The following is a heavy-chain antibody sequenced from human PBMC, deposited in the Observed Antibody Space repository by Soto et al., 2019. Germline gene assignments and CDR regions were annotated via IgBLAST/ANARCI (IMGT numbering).Heavy chain of an antibody. Sequence: SPTLSCAGSGFTFVTYIMNCVRQAAGKGVECIAYISYDSDTIQYVDSVKGRFTISRDNAKNSLYLQMNSLRDEDTAVYYCARLYYDYVWGQGTTVTVSS. J-gene: IGHJ6*02. CDR2: ISYDSDTI. D-gene: IGHD3-3*01. CDR1: GFTFVTYI. CDR3: ARLYYDYV. V-gene: IGHV3-48*02.